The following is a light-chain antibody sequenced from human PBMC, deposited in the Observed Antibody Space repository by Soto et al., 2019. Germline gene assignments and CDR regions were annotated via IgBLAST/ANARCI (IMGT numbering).Light chain of an antibody. Sequence: EIVMTQSPATLSVSPGERATVSCRASQSVSSNLAWYQQKPGQARRLLIYGASTRATGIPARFSGSGSGTEFPLTIGSLQSEDFAVYYCQQYKNWPRTFGQGTKLEIK. CDR2: GAS. V-gene: IGKV3-15*01. J-gene: IGKJ2*01. CDR3: QQYKNWPRT. CDR1: QSVSSN.